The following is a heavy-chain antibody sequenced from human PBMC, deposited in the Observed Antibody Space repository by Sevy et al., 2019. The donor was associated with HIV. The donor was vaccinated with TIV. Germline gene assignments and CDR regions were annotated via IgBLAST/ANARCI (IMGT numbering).Heavy chain of an antibody. V-gene: IGHV3-49*03. Sequence: GGSLRLSCTASGFTFGDYAMSWFRQAPGKGLEGVGFIRSKAYGGTTEYAASVKGRFTISRDDSKSIAYLQMNSLKTEDTAVYYCTRVRRTYDFWSGYYKIFDYWGQGTLVTVSS. J-gene: IGHJ4*02. CDR3: TRVRRTYDFWSGYYKIFDY. CDR1: GFTFGDYA. D-gene: IGHD3-3*01. CDR2: IRSKAYGGTT.